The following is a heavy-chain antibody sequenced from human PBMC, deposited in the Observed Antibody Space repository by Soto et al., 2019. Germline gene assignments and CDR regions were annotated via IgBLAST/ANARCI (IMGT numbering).Heavy chain of an antibody. D-gene: IGHD5-18*01. CDR1: GFTFSSYE. V-gene: IGHV3-48*03. CDR3: PRGSGRGYSYDHYYLDY. J-gene: IGHJ4*02. CDR2: ISRSGSTI. Sequence: PGGSLRLSCAASGFTFSSYEMNLVRQAPGKGLEWVSYISRSGSTIYYADSVKGRFTISRENAKNSLYLQINSLRAEETAVYYCPRGSGRGYSYDHYYLDYWGQGTLVTVSS.